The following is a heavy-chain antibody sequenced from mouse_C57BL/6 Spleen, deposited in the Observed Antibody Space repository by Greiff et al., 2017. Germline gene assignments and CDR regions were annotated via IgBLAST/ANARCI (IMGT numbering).Heavy chain of an antibody. Sequence: EVNLVESGGGLVQPGGSLKLSCAASGFTFSDYGMAWVRQAPRKGPEWVAFISNLAYSIYYADTVTGRFTISRENAKNTLYLEMSSLRSEDTAMYYCASLTTVSYAMDYWGQGTSVTVSS. CDR2: ISNLAYSI. CDR3: ASLTTVSYAMDY. J-gene: IGHJ4*01. CDR1: GFTFSDYG. D-gene: IGHD1-1*01. V-gene: IGHV5-15*01.